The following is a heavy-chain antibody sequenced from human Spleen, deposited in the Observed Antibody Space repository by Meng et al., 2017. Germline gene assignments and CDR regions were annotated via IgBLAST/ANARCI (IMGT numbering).Heavy chain of an antibody. CDR3: ARVITMVRGMFDY. CDR1: GGSFSGYY. D-gene: IGHD3-10*01. Sequence: QLHQCGSALLQSSHTLSLTCSLSGGSFSGYYWTWIRQPPGKGLEWIGEINHSRSPNSNPSLKSRVTISVDKSKNQFSLKLRSVTAADTAVYYCARVITMVRGMFDYWGQGTLVTVSS. J-gene: IGHJ4*02. V-gene: IGHV4-34*01. CDR2: INHSRSP.